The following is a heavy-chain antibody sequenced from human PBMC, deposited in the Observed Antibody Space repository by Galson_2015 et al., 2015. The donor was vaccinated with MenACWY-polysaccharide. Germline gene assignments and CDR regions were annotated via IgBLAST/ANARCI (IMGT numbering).Heavy chain of an antibody. CDR3: AKVGPRSSWTMGIDY. CDR1: GFSFSANG. CDR2: SGSGGGL. V-gene: IGHV3-23*01. J-gene: IGHJ4*02. D-gene: IGHD6-13*01. Sequence: SLRLSCAASGFSFSANGMSWVRQAPGRGLEWVSGSGSGGGLYYADSVKGRFTVSRDNSKNTLYHQMNNLRAEDTAVYYCAKVGPRSSWTMGIDYWGQGTLVTVSS.